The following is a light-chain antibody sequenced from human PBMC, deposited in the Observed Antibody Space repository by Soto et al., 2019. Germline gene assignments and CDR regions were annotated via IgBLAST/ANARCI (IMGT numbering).Light chain of an antibody. CDR3: HQLNSYPYT. CDR1: QGTNNY. CDR2: AAS. J-gene: IGKJ2*01. V-gene: IGKV1-9*01. Sequence: DIQLTQSPSFLSASVGDRVTITCRASQGTNNYLAWYQQQPGKAPKVLIYAASTLQSGVPSRFSGSGAGTEFTLTISSLQPEDFATYYCHQLNSYPYTFGQGTKLENK.